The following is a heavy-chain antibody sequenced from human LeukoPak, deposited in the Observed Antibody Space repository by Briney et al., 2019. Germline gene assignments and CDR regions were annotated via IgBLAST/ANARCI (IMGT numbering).Heavy chain of an antibody. CDR1: GYTFTSYG. J-gene: IGHJ4*02. Sequence: ASVKVSCKASGYTFTSYGISWVRQAPGQGLEWMGWISAYNGNTNYAQKLQGRVTMTTHTSTSTAYMELRSLRSDDTAVYYCARSRYCSSTSCSRDDYWGQGTLVTVSS. V-gene: IGHV1-18*01. CDR3: ARSRYCSSTSCSRDDY. CDR2: ISAYNGNT. D-gene: IGHD2-2*01.